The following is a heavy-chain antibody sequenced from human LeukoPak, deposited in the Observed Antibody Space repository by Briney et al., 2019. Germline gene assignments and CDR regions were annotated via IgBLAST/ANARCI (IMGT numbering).Heavy chain of an antibody. V-gene: IGHV1-18*01. Sequence: GASVKVSCKASGYTFTSYGISWVRQAPGQGLEWMGWISAYNGNTNYAQKLQGRVTMTRDTSISTAYMELSRLRSDDTAVYYCARLLWSGSYNAFDIWGQGTMVTVSS. CDR3: ARLLWSGSYNAFDI. CDR1: GYTFTSYG. J-gene: IGHJ3*02. D-gene: IGHD1-26*01. CDR2: ISAYNGNT.